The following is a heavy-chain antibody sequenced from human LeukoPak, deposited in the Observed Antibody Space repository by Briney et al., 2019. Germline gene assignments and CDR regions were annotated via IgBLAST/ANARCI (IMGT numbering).Heavy chain of an antibody. CDR2: INTDGTVK. J-gene: IGHJ4*02. CDR1: GFTFSKYW. CDR3: ATKQWLAPPPDS. D-gene: IGHD6-19*01. V-gene: IGHV3-74*01. Sequence: GGSLRLSCAASGFTFSKYWMLWVRQAPGKGLESVSRINTDGTVKTYADSVKGRFTVSRDNADNTMFLQMDSVRDEDTDVYYCATKQWLAPPPDSWGQGTPVTVSS.